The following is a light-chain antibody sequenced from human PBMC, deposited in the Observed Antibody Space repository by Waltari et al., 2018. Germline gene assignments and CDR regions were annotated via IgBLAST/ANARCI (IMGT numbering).Light chain of an antibody. CDR1: QRGNTN. J-gene: IGKJ4*01. V-gene: IGKV3-15*01. CDR3: QQYHKWPPGG. Sequence: VVTQSPATLSVSPGKTVTLSCRASQRGNTNLAWYQQKPGQAPRLLIFAASTRAPGIPSRFGGSGSGTEFTLTITSLQFEDVGVYFCQQYHKWPPGGFGGGTKVEIE. CDR2: AAS.